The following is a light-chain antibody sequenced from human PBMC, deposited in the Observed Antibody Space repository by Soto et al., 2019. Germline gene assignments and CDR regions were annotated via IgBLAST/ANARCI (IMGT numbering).Light chain of an antibody. CDR3: QQYNKWHLT. CDR2: GAS. J-gene: IGKJ4*01. V-gene: IGKV3-15*01. Sequence: EVVMTQSPVTLSVSPWERATLSCRTSQSVSSNLAWYQQKPGQSPRLLIDGASTRATGIPARFSGSGSGTEFTLTISSLQSEDFAIYYCQQYNKWHLTFGGGTKVDIK. CDR1: QSVSSN.